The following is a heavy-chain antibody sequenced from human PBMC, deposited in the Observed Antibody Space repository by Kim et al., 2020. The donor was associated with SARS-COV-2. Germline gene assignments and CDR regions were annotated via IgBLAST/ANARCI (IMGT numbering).Heavy chain of an antibody. J-gene: IGHJ4*01. CDR2: IKQDGREI. CDR3: VRESLVGAIFDY. Sequence: GGSLRLSCAASGFTFNTYWMNWVRQTPGKGLEWVANIKQDGREIYYVDSVKGRFTISRDNAMNSLHLQMTSLRAEDTAVYYCVRESLVGAIFDYWGQGIPVTVSS. V-gene: IGHV3-7*01. CDR1: GFTFNTYW. D-gene: IGHD1-26*01.